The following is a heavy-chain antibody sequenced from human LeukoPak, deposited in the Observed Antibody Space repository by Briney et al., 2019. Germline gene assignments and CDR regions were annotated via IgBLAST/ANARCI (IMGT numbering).Heavy chain of an antibody. CDR2: INHGGST. D-gene: IGHD3-16*02. Sequence: SETLSLTCAVYGGSFSGYYWSWIRQPPGKGLEWIGEINHGGSTNYNPSLKSRVTISVDTSKNQFSLKLSSVTAADTAVYYCAGLYYDYVWGSYRLPDDAFDIWGQGTMVTVSS. CDR3: AGLYYDYVWGSYRLPDDAFDI. J-gene: IGHJ3*02. V-gene: IGHV4-34*01. CDR1: GGSFSGYY.